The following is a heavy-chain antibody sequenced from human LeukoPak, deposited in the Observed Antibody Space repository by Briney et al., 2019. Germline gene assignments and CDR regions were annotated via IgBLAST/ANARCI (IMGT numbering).Heavy chain of an antibody. Sequence: GGSLRLSCAASGFTFNTYGMHWVRQAPGKGLEWVALISYDGSNNYYADSVKGRFTISRDNSKNTLHLLMNTLRAEDTAVYYCGGDYYASGKGFVEFWGQGTLVTVSS. D-gene: IGHD3-10*01. CDR1: GFTFNTYG. V-gene: IGHV3-33*01. CDR2: ISYDGSNN. J-gene: IGHJ4*02. CDR3: GGDYYASGKGFVEF.